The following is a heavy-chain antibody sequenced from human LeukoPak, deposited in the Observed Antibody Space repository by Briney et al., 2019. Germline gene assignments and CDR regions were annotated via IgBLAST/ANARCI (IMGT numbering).Heavy chain of an antibody. Sequence: PGGSLRLSCAASGFTFSTFTMHWARQAPGKGLEYVSLISSNGGSTYYANSVKGRFTISRDNSKNTLYLQMGSLRAEDMAVYYCARQAAGVVYWGQGTLVTVSS. CDR3: ARQAAGVVY. CDR1: GFTFSTFT. V-gene: IGHV3-64*01. J-gene: IGHJ4*02. D-gene: IGHD6-13*01. CDR2: ISSNGGST.